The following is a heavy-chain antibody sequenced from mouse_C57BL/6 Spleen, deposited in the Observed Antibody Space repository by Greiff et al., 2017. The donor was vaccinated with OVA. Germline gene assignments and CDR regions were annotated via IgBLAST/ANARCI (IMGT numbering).Heavy chain of an antibody. CDR2: IDPETGGT. J-gene: IGHJ1*03. D-gene: IGHD1-1*01. CDR1: GYTFTDYE. CDR3: TREVTTVVAPYWYFDV. Sequence: VQLQQSGAELVRPGASVTLSCKASGYTFTDYEMHWVKQTPVHGLEWIGAIDPETGGTAYNQKFKGKAILTADKSSSTAYMELRSLTSEDSAVYYCTREVTTVVAPYWYFDVWGKGTTVTISA. V-gene: IGHV1-15*01.